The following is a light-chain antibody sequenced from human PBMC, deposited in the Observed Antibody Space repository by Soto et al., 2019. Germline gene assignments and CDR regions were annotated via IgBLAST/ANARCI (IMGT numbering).Light chain of an antibody. CDR2: AAS. Sequence: IQMTHSPSAMSASVGDRVTMTCRASQGISNFLAWFQQKPGKAPKLLIYAASNLQSGVPSRFSGSGSGTDFTLTISSLQPEDFATYYCQQANSFPVTFGGGTKVDIK. V-gene: IGKV1-12*01. CDR1: QGISNF. CDR3: QQANSFPVT. J-gene: IGKJ4*01.